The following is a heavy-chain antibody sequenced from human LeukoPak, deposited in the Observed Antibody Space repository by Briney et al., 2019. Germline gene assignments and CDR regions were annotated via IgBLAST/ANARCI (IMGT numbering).Heavy chain of an antibody. CDR3: ARKRRYYDDSGYHTDFWDY. D-gene: IGHD3-22*01. CDR1: GGSFSGYS. CDR2: INHSGST. Sequence: PSETLSLTCAVYGGSFSGYSWSWIRQSPGKGLEWIGEINHSGSTIYNSSLKSRVTISLDTSKNQFFLMVNSVTAADTAVYYCARKRRYYDDSGYHTDFWDYWGQGALVTVSS. J-gene: IGHJ4*02. V-gene: IGHV4-34*01.